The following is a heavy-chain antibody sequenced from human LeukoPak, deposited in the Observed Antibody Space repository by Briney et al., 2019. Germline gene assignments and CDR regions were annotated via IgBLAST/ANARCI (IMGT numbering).Heavy chain of an antibody. CDR3: ARELSNDAFDI. V-gene: IGHV4-59*01. CDR2: IYYSGST. J-gene: IGHJ3*02. D-gene: IGHD3-3*02. CDR1: GGSISSYY. Sequence: SETLSLTCTVSGGSISSYYWSWIRQPPGQGLEWIGYIYYSGSTNYNPSLKSRVTISVDTSKNQFSLKLSSVTAADTAVYYCARELSNDAFDIWGQGTMVTVSS.